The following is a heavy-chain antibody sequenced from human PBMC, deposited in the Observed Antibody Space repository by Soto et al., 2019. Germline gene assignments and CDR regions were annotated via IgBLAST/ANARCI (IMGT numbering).Heavy chain of an antibody. CDR3: AHSRALYCTNGVCYTPYFDY. CDR2: IYWDDDK. J-gene: IGHJ4*02. V-gene: IGHV2-5*02. D-gene: IGHD2-8*01. CDR1: GFSLSTSGVG. Sequence: QITLKESGPTLVKPTQTLTLTCTFSGFSLSTSGVGVGWIRQPPGKALEWLALIYWDDDKRYSPSLKSRLTITKDPSKNQVVLTMTNMDPVDTATYYCAHSRALYCTNGVCYTPYFDYWGQGTLVTVSS.